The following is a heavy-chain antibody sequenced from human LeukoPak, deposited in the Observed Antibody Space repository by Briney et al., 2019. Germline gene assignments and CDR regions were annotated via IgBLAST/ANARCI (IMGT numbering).Heavy chain of an antibody. Sequence: SETLSLTCAVYGGSFITYYWSWIRQPPGKGLEWIGQINRYGSANYNPSLKSRVAISLDTSKNQFSLKVTSVTAADTAVYYCARDSPYSPHDSWGQGTLVTVSS. CDR1: GGSFITYY. V-gene: IGHV4-34*01. CDR2: INRYGSA. D-gene: IGHD4-11*01. J-gene: IGHJ4*02. CDR3: ARDSPYSPHDS.